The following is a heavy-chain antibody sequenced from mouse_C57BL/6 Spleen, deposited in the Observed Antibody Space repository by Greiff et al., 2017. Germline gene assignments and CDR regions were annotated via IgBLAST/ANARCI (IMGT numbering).Heavy chain of an antibody. CDR2: INPNNGGT. CDR3: ARPPRGGMDY. J-gene: IGHJ4*01. CDR1: GYTFTDYY. V-gene: IGHV1-26*01. Sequence: EVQLQQSGPELVKPGASVKISCKASGYTFTDYYMNWVKQSHGKSLEWIGDINPNNGGTSYNQKFKGKATVTVDKSSSTAYMELRSLTSEDSAVYYCARPPRGGMDYWGQGTSVTVSS.